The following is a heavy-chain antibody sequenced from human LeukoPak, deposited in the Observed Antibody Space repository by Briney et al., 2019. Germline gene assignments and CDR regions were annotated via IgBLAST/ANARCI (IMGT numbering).Heavy chain of an antibody. CDR1: GLTFSNYA. V-gene: IGHV3-23*01. CDR2: ISGSGGST. D-gene: IGHD6-13*01. J-gene: IGHJ4*01. Sequence: GGSLGLSCVASGLTFSNYAMSWVRQAPGKGLEWVSGISGSGGSTYYADSVKGRFTISRDNSKNTLYLQMNSLRAEDTAVYYCARGRIGEADYWGQGTLVAVSS. CDR3: ARGRIGEADY.